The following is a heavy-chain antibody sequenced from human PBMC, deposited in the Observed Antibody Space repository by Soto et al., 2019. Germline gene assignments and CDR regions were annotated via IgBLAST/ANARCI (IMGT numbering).Heavy chain of an antibody. CDR2: IYYSGST. V-gene: IGHV4-31*03. D-gene: IGHD3-22*01. Sequence: SETLSLTCTVSGGSISSGGYYWSWIRQHPGKGLEWIGYIYYSGSTYYNPSLKSRVTISVDTSKNQFSLKPSSVTAADTAVYYCAREQNDSSGSKPDYWGQGTLVTVSS. J-gene: IGHJ4*02. CDR1: GGSISSGGYY. CDR3: AREQNDSSGSKPDY.